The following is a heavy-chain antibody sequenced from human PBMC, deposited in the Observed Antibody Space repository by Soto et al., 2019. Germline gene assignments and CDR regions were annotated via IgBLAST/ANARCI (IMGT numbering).Heavy chain of an antibody. CDR2: INPNSGGT. J-gene: IGHJ6*02. CDR3: ARVGGDYYDSSGYYLNRYYYYGMDV. CDR1: GYTFTGYY. Sequence: ASVKVSCKASGYTFTGYYMHWVRQAPGQGLEWMGWINPNSGGTNYAQKFQGRVTMTRDTSISTAYMELSRLRSDDTAVYYCARVGGDYYDSSGYYLNRYYYYGMDVWGHGTTVTVSS. V-gene: IGHV1-2*02. D-gene: IGHD3-22*01.